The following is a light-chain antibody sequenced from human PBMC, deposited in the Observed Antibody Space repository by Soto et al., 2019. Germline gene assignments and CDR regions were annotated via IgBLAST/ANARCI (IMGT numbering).Light chain of an antibody. J-gene: IGLJ1*01. V-gene: IGLV2-14*01. CDR1: SSDVGDYTY. Sequence: QSVLTQPASVSGSPGQSITISCTGTSSDVGDYTYVSWYQHHPGKAPKLMIYEVSNRPSGISDRFSGSKSGNTASLTISGLQAEDEADYYCSSYTSMSTYVFGTGTKLTVL. CDR2: EVS. CDR3: SSYTSMSTYV.